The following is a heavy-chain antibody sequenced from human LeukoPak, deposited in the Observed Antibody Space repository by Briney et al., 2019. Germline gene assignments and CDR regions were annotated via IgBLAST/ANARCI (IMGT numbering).Heavy chain of an antibody. J-gene: IGHJ4*02. V-gene: IGHV3-69-1*01. CDR2: MTSTSTI. CDR3: ARRHRFRGWTPFDY. Sequence: GGSLRLSCAASGFTFSSYSMNWVRQAPGKGLEWVATMTSTSTIYYADSVKGRFTISRDNAKNSVYLQMNSLRDEDTAVYSCARRHRFRGWTPFDYWGQGTLVTVSS. CDR1: GFTFSSYS. D-gene: IGHD6-19*01.